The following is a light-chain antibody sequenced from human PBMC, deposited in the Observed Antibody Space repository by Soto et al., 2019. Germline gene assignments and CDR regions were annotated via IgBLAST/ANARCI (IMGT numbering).Light chain of an antibody. Sequence: EIVLTQSPGTLSLSPGERATLSCRASQSVSSSYLAWYQQKPGQAPRLLIYGASSRATGIPDRFSGSGSGTDFTLIISRLEPEDFAVYYCQQYSGSPVFTFGQGTKLEIK. CDR1: QSVSSSY. J-gene: IGKJ2*01. CDR2: GAS. CDR3: QQYSGSPVFT. V-gene: IGKV3-20*01.